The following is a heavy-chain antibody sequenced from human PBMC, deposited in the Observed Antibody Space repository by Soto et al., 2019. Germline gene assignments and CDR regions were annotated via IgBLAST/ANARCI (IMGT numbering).Heavy chain of an antibody. D-gene: IGHD3-10*01. J-gene: IGHJ4*02. CDR3: ARVGGFGATTIDY. Sequence: QVQLQESGPGLVKPSQTLSLTCTVSGGSISSGDYYWSWIRQPPGKGLEWIGYIYYSGSTYYNPSRKSRVTISVETSKDQFSLKLSSVTAADTAVYYFARVGGFGATTIDYWGQGTLVTVSS. V-gene: IGHV4-30-4*01. CDR1: GGSISSGDYY. CDR2: IYYSGST.